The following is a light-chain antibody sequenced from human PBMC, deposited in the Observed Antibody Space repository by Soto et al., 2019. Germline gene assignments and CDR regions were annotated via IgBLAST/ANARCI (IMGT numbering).Light chain of an antibody. CDR2: EDS. J-gene: IGLJ3*02. CDR3: CSNGRSSTLKVM. V-gene: IGLV2-23*02. CDR1: SSDVGSHNL. Sequence: QSALTQPASVSGSPGQSITISCSGTSSDVGSHNLVSWYQQHPGKAPKLMTCEDSKRPSGVSNRFSGSKSGNTASLTISELQAEDEADYHCCSNGRSSTLKVMFGGGTKLTVL.